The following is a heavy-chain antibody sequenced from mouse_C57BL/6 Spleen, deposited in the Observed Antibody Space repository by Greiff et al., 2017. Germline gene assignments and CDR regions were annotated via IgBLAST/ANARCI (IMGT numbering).Heavy chain of an antibody. D-gene: IGHD1-1*01. Sequence: VQLQQSGPELVKPGASVKISCKASGYTFTDYYMNWVKRSHGKSLEWIGDIIPNNGGTSYNQKFKGKATLTVDKSSSTAYMELRSLTSEDSAVYYCANYGSSLYWYFDVWGTGTTVTVSS. CDR1: GYTFTDYY. CDR3: ANYGSSLYWYFDV. V-gene: IGHV1-26*01. CDR2: IIPNNGGT. J-gene: IGHJ1*03.